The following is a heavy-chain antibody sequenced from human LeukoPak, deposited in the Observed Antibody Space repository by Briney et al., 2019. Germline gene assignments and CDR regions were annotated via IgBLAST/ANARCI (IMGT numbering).Heavy chain of an antibody. CDR1: GGSFSGYY. J-gene: IGHJ4*02. D-gene: IGHD3-22*01. Sequence: SETLSLTCAVYGGSFSGYYWSWIRQPPGKGPEWIGEVNHSGTTKYNPSLKSRVTISVDTSKNQFSLNLSSVTAADTAKYYCARRYSYDSSISQSSPIDYWGQGMLVTVSS. CDR3: ARRYSYDSSISQSSPIDY. CDR2: VNHSGTT. V-gene: IGHV4-34*01.